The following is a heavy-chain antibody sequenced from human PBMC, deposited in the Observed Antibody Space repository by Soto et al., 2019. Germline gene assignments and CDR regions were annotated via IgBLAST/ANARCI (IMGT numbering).Heavy chain of an antibody. Sequence: SQTLSLTCTVSGDSISNYYWSLIRQPPGKRLEWIGYIYYSGNTIYDPSIKSRVTISLDTSKNEFSLNMSSVTAADTAVYYCAREKAYNWGPPGYGMDLWGRGTKVTVAS. CDR3: AREKAYNWGPPGYGMDL. CDR2: IYYSGNT. V-gene: IGHV4-59*01. CDR1: GDSISNYY. J-gene: IGHJ6*02. D-gene: IGHD1-20*01.